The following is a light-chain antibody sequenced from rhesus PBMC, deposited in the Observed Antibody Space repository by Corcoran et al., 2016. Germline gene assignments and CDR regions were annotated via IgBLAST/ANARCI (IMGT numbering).Light chain of an antibody. J-gene: IGKJ3*01. V-gene: IGKV1-25*01. CDR1: QGITND. Sequence: DIQMTQSPSSLSASVGDRVTITCRASQGITNDLAWYQQKPGETTNRRIYEASSLQSGIPSRFSGSVSGTYFTLTISSLQSEDFATYYCQHYYSTPFTFGPGTKLDIK. CDR2: EAS. CDR3: QHYYSTPFT.